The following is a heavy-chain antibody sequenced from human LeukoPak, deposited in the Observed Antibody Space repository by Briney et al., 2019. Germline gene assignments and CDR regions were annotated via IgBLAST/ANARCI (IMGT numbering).Heavy chain of an antibody. V-gene: IGHV1-8*01. CDR1: GYTFTSYD. CDR3: ARGTNYYGSGTSNFDP. J-gene: IGHJ5*02. Sequence: ASVKVSCKASGYTFTSYDINWVRQATGQGLEWMGWMNPNSGNTGYAQKFQGRVTMTRNTSISTAYMELSSLRSEDTAVYYCARGTNYYGSGTSNFDPWGQGTLVTVSS. CDR2: MNPNSGNT. D-gene: IGHD3-10*01.